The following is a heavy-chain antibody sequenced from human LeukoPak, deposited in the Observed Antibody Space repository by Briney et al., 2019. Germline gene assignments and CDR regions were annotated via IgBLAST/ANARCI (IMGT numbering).Heavy chain of an antibody. D-gene: IGHD3-16*01. CDR2: ISGSGGST. CDR3: AKDPFRGGYYYYMDV. J-gene: IGHJ6*03. V-gene: IGHV3-23*01. CDR1: GFTFSSYG. Sequence: GGSLRLSCAASGFTFSSYGMSWVRQAPGKGLEWVSAISGSGGSTYYADSVKGRFTISRDNSKNTLYLQMNSLRAEDTAVYYCAKDPFRGGYYYYMDVWGKGTTVTISS.